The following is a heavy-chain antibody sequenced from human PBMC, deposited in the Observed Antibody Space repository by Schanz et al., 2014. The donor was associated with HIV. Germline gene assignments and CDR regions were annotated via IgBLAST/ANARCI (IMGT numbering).Heavy chain of an antibody. CDR1: GFTFSTYW. CDR3: AKVPVAHYYYGMDV. Sequence: VQLVESGGGVVQPGGSLRLSCAASGFTFSTYWMHWVRQAPGKGLVWVSRINSDGSSTSYADSVKGRFTISRDNSKSTLFLQMNSLRAEDTAVYYCAKVPVAHYYYGMDVWGQGTTVTVSS. CDR2: INSDGSST. J-gene: IGHJ6*02. V-gene: IGHV3-74*02.